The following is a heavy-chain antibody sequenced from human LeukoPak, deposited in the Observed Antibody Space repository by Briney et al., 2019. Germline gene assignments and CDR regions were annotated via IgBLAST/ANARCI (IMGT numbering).Heavy chain of an antibody. CDR2: IYTSGST. D-gene: IGHD1-1*01. CDR1: GGSIITSYY. V-gene: IGHV4-4*07. Sequence: SETLSLTCTVPGGSIITSYYWRWIRQPAGKGLEYIGRIYTSGSTSYNPSLKSRVTMSLDTSKNQFSLSLTSVTAADTAVYYCARGELEPSYFGYWGQGALVTVSS. CDR3: ARGELEPSYFGY. J-gene: IGHJ4*02.